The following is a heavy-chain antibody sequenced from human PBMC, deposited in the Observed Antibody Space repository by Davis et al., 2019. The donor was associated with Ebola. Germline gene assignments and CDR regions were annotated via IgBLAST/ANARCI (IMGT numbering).Heavy chain of an antibody. CDR2: INHSGST. CDR1: GGSFSGYY. CDR3: ARDSSSSGDYYGMDV. V-gene: IGHV4-34*01. Sequence: PSETLSLTCGVYGGSFSGYYWSWIRQPPGKGLEWIGEINHSGSTNYNPSLKSRVTISVDTSKNQFSLKLSSVTAADTAVYYCARDSSSSGDYYGMDVWGKGTTVTVSS. J-gene: IGHJ6*04. D-gene: IGHD6-6*01.